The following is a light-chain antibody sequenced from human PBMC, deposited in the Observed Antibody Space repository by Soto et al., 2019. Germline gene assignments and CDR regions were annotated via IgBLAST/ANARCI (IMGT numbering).Light chain of an antibody. V-gene: IGKV3-20*01. CDR1: QSVSSSY. J-gene: IGKJ2*01. Sequence: EIVLTQSPGTLSLSPGERATLSCRASQSVSSSYLAWYQQKPGQAPRLLIYGASSRATGTPDRFSGSGSGTDFTLTISRLEPEDFAVYYCQQYNNWPLYTFGQGTKLEIK. CDR2: GAS. CDR3: QQYNNWPLYT.